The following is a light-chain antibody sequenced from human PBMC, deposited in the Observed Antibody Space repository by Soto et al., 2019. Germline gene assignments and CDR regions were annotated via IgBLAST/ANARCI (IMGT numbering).Light chain of an antibody. Sequence: SSPTQPASLSGAPGQSITISCPGTNSDVGGYNYVSWYQQHPGKAPKLMIYDVSNRPSGVSNRFSGSKSGTTASLTISGLQAEDEADYYCSSYTSSSTLGVFGTGTKVTVL. J-gene: IGLJ1*01. V-gene: IGLV2-14*01. CDR3: SSYTSSSTLGV. CDR1: NSDVGGYNY. CDR2: DVS.